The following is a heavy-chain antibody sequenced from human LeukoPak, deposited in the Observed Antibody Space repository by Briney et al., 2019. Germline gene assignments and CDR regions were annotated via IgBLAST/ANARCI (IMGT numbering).Heavy chain of an antibody. D-gene: IGHD3-22*01. J-gene: IGHJ4*02. CDR3: ARLNYYDSSNLDY. CDR1: GGSISSGGYY. CDR2: IYYSGST. Sequence: PSETLSLTCTVSGGSISSGGYYWSWIRQHPGKGLEWLGSIYYSGSTYYNPSLKSRVTISVDTSKNQFSLKLSSVTAADTAVYYCARLNYYDSSNLDYWGQGTLVTVSS. V-gene: IGHV4-39*01.